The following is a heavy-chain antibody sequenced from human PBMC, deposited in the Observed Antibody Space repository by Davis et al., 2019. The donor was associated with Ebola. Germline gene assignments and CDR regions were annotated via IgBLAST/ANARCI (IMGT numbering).Heavy chain of an antibody. CDR2: IYYTGST. Sequence: GSLRLSCTVSGGSISSSSYYWGWIRQPPGKGLEWIGSIYYTGSTYYNPSLKSRVTISVDTTKNQFSLKLSSVTTADTAVYYCARLYSSLVGMDVWGQGTTVTVSS. V-gene: IGHV4-39*07. CDR1: GGSISSSSYY. J-gene: IGHJ6*02. CDR3: ARLYSSLVGMDV. D-gene: IGHD6-13*01.